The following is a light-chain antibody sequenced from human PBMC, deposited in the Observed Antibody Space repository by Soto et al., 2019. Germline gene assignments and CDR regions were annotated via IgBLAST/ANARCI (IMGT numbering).Light chain of an antibody. Sequence: QSALTQPASVSGSPGQSITISCTGTSSDVGGYNYVSWHQQHPGKAPKLMIYEVSNRPSGVSIRFSGSKSGNTASLTISGLQAEDEADYYCSSYTSGSTLVVFGGGTKLTVL. CDR3: SSYTSGSTLVV. V-gene: IGLV2-14*01. CDR2: EVS. CDR1: SSDVGGYNY. J-gene: IGLJ2*01.